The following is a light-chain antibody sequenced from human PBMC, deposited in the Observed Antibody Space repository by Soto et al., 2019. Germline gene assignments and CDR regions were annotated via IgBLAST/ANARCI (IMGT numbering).Light chain of an antibody. CDR2: KAS. V-gene: IGKV1-5*03. J-gene: IGKJ1*01. CDR1: QSIGSW. CDR3: QQYNTYLWT. Sequence: DIHMTQSPSTLSASVGDRVIIVCRASQSIGSWLAWYQQKPGKAPKLLIYKASTLESGVPSRFSGSGSGTEFTLTIRSLQPDDFATYYCQQYNTYLWTFGQGTKVDIK.